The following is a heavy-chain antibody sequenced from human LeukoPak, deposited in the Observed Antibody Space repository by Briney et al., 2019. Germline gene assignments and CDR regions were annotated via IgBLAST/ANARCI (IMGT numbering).Heavy chain of an antibody. CDR1: GGSISSYY. CDR2: IYISGST. D-gene: IGHD2-15*01. CDR3: ARVRVVVVAAKGREFDY. V-gene: IGHV4-4*07. Sequence: SETLSLTCTVSGGSISSYYWSWIRQPAGKGLEWIGRIYISGSTNYNPSLKSRVTISVDTSKNQFSLKLSSVTAADTAVYYCARVRVVVVAAKGREFDYWGQGTLVTVSS. J-gene: IGHJ4*02.